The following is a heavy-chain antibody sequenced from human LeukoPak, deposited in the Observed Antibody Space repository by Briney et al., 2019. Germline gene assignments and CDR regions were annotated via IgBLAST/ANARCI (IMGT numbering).Heavy chain of an antibody. V-gene: IGHV1-2*02. D-gene: IGHD4-23*01. CDR2: INPNSGGT. Sequence: ASVKVSCKASGYTFTGYYMHWVRQAPGQGLEWMGWINPNSGGTYFAQKFQGRVTMTSDTSISTAYMELSRLRSDNTAVYYCARDLYGGTSATFDYWGQGTLVTVSS. J-gene: IGHJ4*02. CDR1: GYTFTGYY. CDR3: ARDLYGGTSATFDY.